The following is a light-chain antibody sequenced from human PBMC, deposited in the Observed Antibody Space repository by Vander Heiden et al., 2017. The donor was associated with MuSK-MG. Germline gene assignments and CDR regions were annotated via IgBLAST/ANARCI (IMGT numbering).Light chain of an antibody. CDR2: WAS. V-gene: IGKV4-1*01. CDR1: QSVLYSSNNKNY. Sequence: DIVMTQSPDSLAVSLGERATINCKSSQSVLYSSNNKNYLAWYQQKPGQPPKLLIYWASTRESGVPDRFSGSGSGTDFTLTISSLQAEDVAVYYCQQDYSTLLTFGHGTKVDIK. CDR3: QQDYSTLLT. J-gene: IGKJ3*01.